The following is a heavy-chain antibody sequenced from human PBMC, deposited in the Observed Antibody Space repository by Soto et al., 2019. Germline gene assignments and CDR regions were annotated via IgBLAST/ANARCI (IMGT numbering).Heavy chain of an antibody. Sequence: PSETLSLTCTVSGGSISSGDYYWSWIRQPPGKGLEWIGYIYYSGSTNYNPSLKSRVTISVDTSKNQFSLKLSSVTAADTAVYYCARDSYYYDSSGSSPTFYGMDVWGQGTTVTVSS. CDR1: GGSISSGDYY. CDR2: IYYSGST. J-gene: IGHJ6*02. CDR3: ARDSYYYDSSGSSPTFYGMDV. D-gene: IGHD3-22*01. V-gene: IGHV4-61*08.